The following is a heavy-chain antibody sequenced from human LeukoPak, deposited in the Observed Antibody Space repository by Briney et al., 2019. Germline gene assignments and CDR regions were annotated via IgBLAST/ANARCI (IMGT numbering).Heavy chain of an antibody. CDR2: INAANGNT. Sequence: ASVKVSCKASGYTFTNYAVHWVRQAPGQRPEWMGWINAANGNTKYSQKFQGRVTIIRDTSASTAYMELSSLRSEDTAVYYCAREAPLGGDYVLAFDIWGQGTMVTVSS. D-gene: IGHD2-21*01. CDR3: AREAPLGGDYVLAFDI. J-gene: IGHJ3*02. V-gene: IGHV1-3*01. CDR1: GYTFTNYA.